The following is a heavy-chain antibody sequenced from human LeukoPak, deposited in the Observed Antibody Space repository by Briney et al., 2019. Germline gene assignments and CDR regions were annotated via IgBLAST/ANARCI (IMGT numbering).Heavy chain of an antibody. J-gene: IGHJ3*02. CDR1: GFTFSTYS. V-gene: IGHV3-23*01. CDR3: AKDKSGGWELLRDHDAFDI. D-gene: IGHD1-26*01. Sequence: AGGSLRLSCAASGFTFSTYSMNCVRQAPGKGLEWVSYISGSGASTYYADSVKGRFTISRDNSKNTLYLQMNSLRAEDTALYYCAKDKSGGWELLRDHDAFDIWGQGTMVTVSS. CDR2: ISGSGAST.